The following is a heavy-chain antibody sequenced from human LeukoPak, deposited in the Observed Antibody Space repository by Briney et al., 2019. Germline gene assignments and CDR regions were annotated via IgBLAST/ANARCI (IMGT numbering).Heavy chain of an antibody. CDR1: GGSFSGYY. CDR3: ARLGRPYYYGSGSYWTPYYFDY. D-gene: IGHD3-10*01. V-gene: IGHV4-34*01. Sequence: SETLSLTCAVYGGSFSGYYWSWIRQPPGKGLEWIGEINHSGSTNYNPSLKSRVTISVDTSKNQFSLKLSSVTAADTAVYYCARLGRPYYYGSGSYWTPYYFDYWGQGTLVTVSS. J-gene: IGHJ4*02. CDR2: INHSGST.